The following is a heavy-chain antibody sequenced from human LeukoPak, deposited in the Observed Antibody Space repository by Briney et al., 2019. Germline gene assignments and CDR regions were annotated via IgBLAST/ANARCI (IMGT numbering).Heavy chain of an antibody. D-gene: IGHD4-17*01. CDR3: ARSAPDYGDYTGFDY. Sequence: PSETLSLTCAVYGGSFSGYYWSWIRQPPGKGLEWIGEINHSGSTNYNPSLKSRVTMSVDTSKNQFSLKLSSVTAADTAVYYCARSAPDYGDYTGFDYWGQGTLVTVSS. CDR2: INHSGST. V-gene: IGHV4-34*01. J-gene: IGHJ4*02. CDR1: GGSFSGYY.